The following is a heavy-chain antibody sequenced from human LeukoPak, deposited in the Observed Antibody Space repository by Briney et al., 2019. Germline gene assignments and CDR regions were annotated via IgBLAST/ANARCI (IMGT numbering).Heavy chain of an antibody. V-gene: IGHV1-2*02. Sequence: GASVKVSCKTSGYTFSAHYLHWVRQAPGQRREWVGRIDPASGGTHYAQKFQGRVTVTRDTSTNTVDMELSGLRSDDTAVYYCARVPGPYTTSRFDFLGQGTLVTDSS. J-gene: IGHJ4*02. CDR2: IDPASGGT. CDR3: ARVPGPYTTSRFDF. D-gene: IGHD2-2*02. CDR1: GYTFSAHY.